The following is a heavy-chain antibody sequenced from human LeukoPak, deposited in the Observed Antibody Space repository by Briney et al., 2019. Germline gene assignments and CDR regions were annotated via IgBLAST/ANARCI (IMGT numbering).Heavy chain of an antibody. D-gene: IGHD4-17*01. CDR2: ISYDGSNK. CDR3: ARDRMSTVTTSFDY. CDR1: GFTFSSYA. Sequence: GGSLRLSCAASGFTFSSYAMHWVRQAPGKGLEWVAVISYDGSNKYYADSVKGRFTISRDNSKNTLYLQMNSLRAEDTAVYYCARDRMSTVTTSFDYWGQGTLVTVSS. J-gene: IGHJ4*02. V-gene: IGHV3-30*04.